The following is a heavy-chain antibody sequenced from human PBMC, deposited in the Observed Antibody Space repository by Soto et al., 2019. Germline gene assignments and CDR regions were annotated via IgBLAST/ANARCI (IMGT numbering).Heavy chain of an antibody. Sequence: EVQLLESGGGLVQPGGSLRLSCAASGFTFNTYAMNWVRQAPGKGLEWVSGISGAGGSTYYADSVKGRFTISRDNSKNTLYLQMNSLRAEDTAAYYCAKDGPLYDSSGYLRLGWYYYGMDVWGQGTTVTVSS. CDR2: ISGAGGST. J-gene: IGHJ6*02. D-gene: IGHD3-22*01. CDR1: GFTFNTYA. CDR3: AKDGPLYDSSGYLRLGWYYYGMDV. V-gene: IGHV3-23*01.